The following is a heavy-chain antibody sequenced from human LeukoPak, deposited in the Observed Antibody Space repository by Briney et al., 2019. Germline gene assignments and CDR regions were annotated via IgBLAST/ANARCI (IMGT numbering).Heavy chain of an antibody. J-gene: IGHJ4*02. D-gene: IGHD3-10*01. CDR2: ISGSGGST. V-gene: IGHV3-23*01. Sequence: GGSLRLSCAASGFTFSSYAMSWVRQAPGKGLEWVSAISGSGGSTYYADFVKGRFTISRDNSKNTLYLQMNSLRAEDTAVYYCAKDRSSVWGVPRPNDYWGQGTLVTVSS. CDR3: AKDRSSVWGVPRPNDY. CDR1: GFTFSSYA.